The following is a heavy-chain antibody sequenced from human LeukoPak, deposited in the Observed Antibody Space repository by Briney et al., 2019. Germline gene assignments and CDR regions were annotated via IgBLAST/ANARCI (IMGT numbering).Heavy chain of an antibody. V-gene: IGHV3-11*01. D-gene: IGHD5-12*01. J-gene: IGHJ4*02. CDR2: ISSSGSTI. Sequence: GGSLRLSCAASGFTFGDYYMSWIRQAPGKGLEWVSYISSSGSTIYYADSVKGRFTISRDNAKNSLYLQMNSLRAEDTAVYYCARTRYSGYDWDYYFDYWGQGTLVTVSS. CDR3: ARTRYSGYDWDYYFDY. CDR1: GFTFGDYY.